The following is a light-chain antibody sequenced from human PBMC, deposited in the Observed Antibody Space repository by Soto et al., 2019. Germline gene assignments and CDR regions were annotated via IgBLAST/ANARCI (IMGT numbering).Light chain of an antibody. CDR3: SSYTSSGTLYV. Sequence: QSVLTQPASVSGSPGQSITLSCTGTNSDIGGSKYVSWYQQHPGKAPKLMIYEVTYRPSGVSDRFSGSKSGNTASLTVSGLQAEDEADYCCSSYTSSGTLYVFGTGTKVTVL. V-gene: IGLV2-14*01. CDR2: EVT. CDR1: NSDIGGSKY. J-gene: IGLJ1*01.